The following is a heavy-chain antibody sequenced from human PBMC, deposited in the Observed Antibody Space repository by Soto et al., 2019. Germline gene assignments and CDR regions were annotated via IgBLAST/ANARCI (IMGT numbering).Heavy chain of an antibody. CDR2: ISVYSGNT. V-gene: IGHV1-18*01. J-gene: IGHJ4*02. Sequence: ASVKVSCKTSGYNFVTYGITWVRQAPGQGLEWMGWISVYSGNTHYAQKFHDRVTLTTDTSTTTAYMDLRKLTSDDSAFYYCARNSTFFESSGSADYWGQGTLVTVSS. D-gene: IGHD3-22*01. CDR3: ARNSTFFESSGSADY. CDR1: GYNFVTYG.